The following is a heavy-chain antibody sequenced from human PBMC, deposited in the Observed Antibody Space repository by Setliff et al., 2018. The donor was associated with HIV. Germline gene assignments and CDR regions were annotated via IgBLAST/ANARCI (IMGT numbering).Heavy chain of an antibody. CDR2: IYYSGST. J-gene: IGHJ5*02. Sequence: SETLSLTCTVSGGSISSGGYYWSWIRQHPGKGLEWIGYIYYSGSTYYNPSLKSRVTISADSSKHQFSLKLNSVTAADTAVYYCARRAVQDGSITSSNWFDPWGQGTLVTVSS. V-gene: IGHV4-31*03. CDR3: ARRAVQDGSITSSNWFDP. CDR1: GGSISSGGYY. D-gene: IGHD2-2*01.